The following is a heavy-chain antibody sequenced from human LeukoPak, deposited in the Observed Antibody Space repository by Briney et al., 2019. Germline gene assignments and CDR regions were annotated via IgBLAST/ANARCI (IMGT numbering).Heavy chain of an antibody. D-gene: IGHD3-22*01. CDR2: INAGNGNT. Sequence: GASVKVSCKASGYTFTSYAMHWVRQAPGQRLEWMGWINAGNGNTKYSQKFQGRVTITRDTSASTAYMELSSLRSEDTAVYYCALRGDYDSSGYYYVRGGYFDYWGQGTLVTVSS. CDR1: GYTFTSYA. V-gene: IGHV1-3*01. CDR3: ALRGDYDSSGYYYVRGGYFDY. J-gene: IGHJ4*02.